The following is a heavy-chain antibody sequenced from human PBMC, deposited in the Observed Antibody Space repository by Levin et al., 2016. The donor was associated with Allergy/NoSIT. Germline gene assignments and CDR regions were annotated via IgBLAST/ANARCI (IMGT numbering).Heavy chain of an antibody. V-gene: IGHV2-70*04. CDR2: IDWNDKK. D-gene: IGHD2-15*01. Sequence: WIRQPPGKALEWLARIDWNDKKFYSTSLKTRLTISKDTSKNQVFLTMTNMDTVDTATYYCARIYWWSFDLWGQGALVTVSS. CDR3: ARIYWWSFDL. J-gene: IGHJ4*02.